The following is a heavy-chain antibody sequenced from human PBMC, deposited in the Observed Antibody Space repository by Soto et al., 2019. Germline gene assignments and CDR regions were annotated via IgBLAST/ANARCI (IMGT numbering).Heavy chain of an antibody. Sequence: PSETLSLTCNASGGSISKFYWAWIRKTAGNGLEWMGRVYATGTTDYNPSLRSRVAMSVDISKKTFSLRLRSVTGADSGVYYCVRDGSKSLRDWFDPWGQGILVTVSS. CDR2: VYATGTT. CDR1: GGSISKFY. J-gene: IGHJ5*02. CDR3: VRDGSKSLRDWFDP. V-gene: IGHV4-4*07.